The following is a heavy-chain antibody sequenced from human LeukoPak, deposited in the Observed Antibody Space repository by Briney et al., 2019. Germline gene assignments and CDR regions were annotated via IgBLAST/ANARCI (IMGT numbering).Heavy chain of an antibody. CDR2: IYYSGST. Sequence: SQTLSLTCTVSGGSISSGGYYWSWLRQHPGKGLEWIGYIYYSGSTYYNPSLKSRVTISVDTSKNQFSLKLSSVTAADTAVYYCARGAHGGRDYWGQGTLVTVSS. D-gene: IGHD3-16*01. CDR3: ARGAHGGRDY. CDR1: GGSISSGGYY. V-gene: IGHV4-31*03. J-gene: IGHJ4*02.